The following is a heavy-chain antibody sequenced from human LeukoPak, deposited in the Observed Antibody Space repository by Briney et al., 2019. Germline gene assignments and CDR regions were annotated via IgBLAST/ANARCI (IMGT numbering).Heavy chain of an antibody. CDR2: IYYSGST. D-gene: IGHD1-26*01. Sequence: TSETLSLTCTVSGDSINSGGYFWSWIRQHPGKGLEWIGYIYYSGSTYYNPSLKSRVTISVDTSKNQFSLKLSSVTAADTAVYYCARVGFHSGSSDWGQGTLVTVSS. CDR3: ARVGFHSGSSD. V-gene: IGHV4-31*03. J-gene: IGHJ4*02. CDR1: GDSINSGGYF.